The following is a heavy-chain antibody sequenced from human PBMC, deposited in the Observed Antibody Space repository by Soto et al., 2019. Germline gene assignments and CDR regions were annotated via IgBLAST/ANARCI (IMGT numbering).Heavy chain of an antibody. D-gene: IGHD3-10*01. J-gene: IGHJ4*02. CDR3: ASSYGSGYRAFDY. CDR1: GDTFNFYS. Sequence: QVQLVQSGAEVKRPGSSVKVSCKASGDTFNFYSINWVRQAPGLGLEWMGRVNPIVSMSNYAQKFQGRVTVTAEKSRSTAYMELSSLRSEDTAIYYCASSYGSGYRAFDYWGQGALVTVSS. CDR2: VNPIVSMS. V-gene: IGHV1-69*02.